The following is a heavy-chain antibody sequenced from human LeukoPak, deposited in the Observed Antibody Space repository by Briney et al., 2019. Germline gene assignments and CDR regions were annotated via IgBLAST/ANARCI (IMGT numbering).Heavy chain of an antibody. D-gene: IGHD2-2*02. CDR3: ARDGSIPWGYYMDV. J-gene: IGHJ6*03. V-gene: IGHV3-21*01. Sequence: GGSLRLSCAASGFTFSSYSMNWVRQAPGKGLEWVSFISTSSSYIYYADSVKGRFTVSRDNAKNSLYLQMNSLRAEDTAVYYCARDGSIPWGYYMDVWGKGTTVTISS. CDR1: GFTFSSYS. CDR2: ISTSSSYI.